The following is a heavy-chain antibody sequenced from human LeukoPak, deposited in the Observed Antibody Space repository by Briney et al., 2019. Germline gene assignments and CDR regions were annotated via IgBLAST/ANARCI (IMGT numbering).Heavy chain of an antibody. D-gene: IGHD3-10*01. CDR2: IYTSGST. CDR3: ARDRYGSGSYRVYYYYYGMDG. V-gene: IGHV4-4*07. CDR1: GGSISSYY. J-gene: IGHJ6*02. Sequence: PSETLSLTCTVSGGSISSYYWSWIRQPAGKGLEWIGRIYTSGSTNYNPSLKSRVTMSVDTSKNQFSLKLSSVTAADTAVYYCARDRYGSGSYRVYYYYYGMDGWGQGTTVTDYS.